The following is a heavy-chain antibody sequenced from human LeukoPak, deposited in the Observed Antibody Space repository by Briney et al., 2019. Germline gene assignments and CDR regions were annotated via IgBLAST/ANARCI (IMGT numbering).Heavy chain of an antibody. CDR1: GGSISSYY. CDR3: ARHEYWFDP. CDR2: IYYSGST. J-gene: IGHJ5*02. Sequence: SETLSLTCTVSGGSISSYYWSWIRQPPGKGLEWIGYIYYSGSTNYNPSLKSRVTISVDTSKNQFSRKLSSVTAADTAVYYCARHEYWFDPWGQGTLVTVSS. V-gene: IGHV4-59*08.